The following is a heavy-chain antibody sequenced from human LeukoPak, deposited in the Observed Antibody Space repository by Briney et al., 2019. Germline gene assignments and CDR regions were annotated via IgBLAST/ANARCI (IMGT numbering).Heavy chain of an antibody. CDR1: GFDLSTYE. CDR3: ARGDPHADP. CDR2: ITISGHTK. V-gene: IGHV3-48*03. J-gene: IGHJ5*02. Sequence: PGGSLRLSCAASGFDLSTYEMNWVRQAPGKGLEWIADITISGHTKNYADSVKGRFTISRDNARTSLYLQMNSLRVEDTGVYYCARGDPHADPWGQGTLVTVSP.